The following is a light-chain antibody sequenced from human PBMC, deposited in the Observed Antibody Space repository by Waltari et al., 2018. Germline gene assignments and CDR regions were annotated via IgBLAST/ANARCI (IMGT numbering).Light chain of an antibody. Sequence: SYELTQPPSVSVSPGQTARISCSGNTLSTHYSYWYHQKPGQAPGLVMYKDSERPSGIPERFSGSSSGTTVTLTISGVQAEDEADYYCQSADTSETYFFGTGTKVTVL. CDR3: QSADTSETYF. J-gene: IGLJ1*01. V-gene: IGLV3-25*03. CDR2: KDS. CDR1: TLSTHY.